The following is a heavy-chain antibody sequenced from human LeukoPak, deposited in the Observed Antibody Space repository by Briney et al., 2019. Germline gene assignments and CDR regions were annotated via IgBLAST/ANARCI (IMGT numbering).Heavy chain of an antibody. Sequence: ASVKVSCKASGYTFTSYYMHWVRQAPGHGLEWMGIINPSGGSTSYAQKFQGRVTMTRDMSTSTVYMELSSLRSEDTAVYYCARGYSSSSSRDYFDYWGQGTLVTVSS. D-gene: IGHD6-6*01. J-gene: IGHJ4*02. CDR3: ARGYSSSSSRDYFDY. V-gene: IGHV1-46*01. CDR1: GYTFTSYY. CDR2: INPSGGST.